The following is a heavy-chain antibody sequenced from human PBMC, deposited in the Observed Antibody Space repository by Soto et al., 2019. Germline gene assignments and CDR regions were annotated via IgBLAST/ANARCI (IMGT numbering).Heavy chain of an antibody. D-gene: IGHD2-8*01. CDR1: GYSFTDYH. CDR3: ARGDSTDCSNGVCSFFYNHDMDV. CDR2: INPKSGGT. Sequence: ASGKVSCKAPGYSFTDYHIHWVRQAPGQGLEWLGRINPKSGGTSTAQKFQGWVTMTTDTSISTASMELTRLTSDDTAIYYCARGDSTDCSNGVCSFFYNHDMDVWGQGTTVPVSS. J-gene: IGHJ6*02. V-gene: IGHV1-2*04.